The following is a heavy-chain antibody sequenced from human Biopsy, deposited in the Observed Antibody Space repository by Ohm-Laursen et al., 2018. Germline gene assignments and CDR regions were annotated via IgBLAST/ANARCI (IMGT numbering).Heavy chain of an antibody. V-gene: IGHV3-30*18. Sequence: SLRLSCAASGFSFSLYAMHWVCQAPGKGLEWVALIAYDGSYTKYTDSVKGRFIISRDNPRNKVDLQMSSLRADDTAVYFCAKEAFQSPGSYAFDLWGQGTTVLVSS. CDR2: IAYDGSYT. CDR1: GFSFSLYA. CDR3: AKEAFQSPGSYAFDL. J-gene: IGHJ3*01. D-gene: IGHD3-3*01.